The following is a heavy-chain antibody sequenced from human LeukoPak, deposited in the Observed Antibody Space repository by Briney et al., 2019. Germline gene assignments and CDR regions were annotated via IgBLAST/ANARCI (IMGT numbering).Heavy chain of an antibody. J-gene: IGHJ4*02. CDR3: ARDHRRYYDSSGYIRRYFDY. CDR2: INPSGGST. D-gene: IGHD3-22*01. V-gene: IGHV1-46*01. Sequence: ASVKVSCKASGYTFTSYYMYWVRQAPGQGLEWMGIINPSGGSTSYAQKFQDRVTMTRDTSTSTVYMELSSLRSEDTAVYYCARDHRRYYDSSGYIRRYFDYWGQGTLVTVSS. CDR1: GYTFTSYY.